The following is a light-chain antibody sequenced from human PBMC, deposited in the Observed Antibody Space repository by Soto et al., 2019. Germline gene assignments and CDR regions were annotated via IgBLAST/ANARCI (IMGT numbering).Light chain of an antibody. V-gene: IGKV3-20*01. CDR2: GAS. CDR3: QHYVTSLTT. J-gene: IGKJ1*01. CDR1: QTVTSNY. Sequence: EIVLTQSPATLSLSPGERATLSRGASQTVTSNYLAWYQQKPGQAPRLLIFGASIRVTGIPDRFIGSGSGTDFTLTISRLEPEDFAVYYCQHYVTSLTTFGQGTKVDI.